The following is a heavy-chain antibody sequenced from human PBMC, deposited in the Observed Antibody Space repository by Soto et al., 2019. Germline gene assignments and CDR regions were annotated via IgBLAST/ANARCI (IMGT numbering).Heavy chain of an antibody. D-gene: IGHD5-18*01. CDR2: IRGSGDGT. J-gene: IGHJ4*02. Sequence: GGSLRLSCAASGFTFPYYAMSWVRQAPGKGLEWVSVIRGSGDGTYCADSVKGRFTISRDNSKNTLYLQMKNVRAEDTAVYCCAKVVAAMVDLFDYWGQGTLVTVSS. CDR3: AKVVAAMVDLFDY. V-gene: IGHV3-23*01. CDR1: GFTFPYYA.